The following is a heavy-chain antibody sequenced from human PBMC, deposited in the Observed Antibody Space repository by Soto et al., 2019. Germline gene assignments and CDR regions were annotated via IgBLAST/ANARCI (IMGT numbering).Heavy chain of an antibody. D-gene: IGHD6-6*01. Sequence: GGSLRLSCAASGFTFSSYAMHWVRQAPGKGLEWVAVISYDGSNKYYADSVKGRFTISRDNSKNTLYLQMNSLRAEDTAVYYCAKDLLYSSSRSNYYYGMDVWGQGTTVTVSS. J-gene: IGHJ6*02. CDR2: ISYDGSNK. V-gene: IGHV3-30*04. CDR3: AKDLLYSSSRSNYYYGMDV. CDR1: GFTFSSYA.